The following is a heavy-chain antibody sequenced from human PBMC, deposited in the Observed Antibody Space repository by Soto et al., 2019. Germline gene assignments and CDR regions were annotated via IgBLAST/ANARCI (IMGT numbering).Heavy chain of an antibody. CDR3: AKTSITMVRGVSNYGMDV. Sequence: PGGSLRLSCEGSGFTFRSHSMNWVRQAPGRGLEWVASISTSSSFIYYGDSVRGRFIISRDNAKNSLDLQMDSLRVEDTAVYYCAKTSITMVRGVSNYGMDVWGQGTTVTVSS. CDR1: GFTFRSHS. D-gene: IGHD3-10*01. CDR2: ISTSSSFI. V-gene: IGHV3-21*01. J-gene: IGHJ6*02.